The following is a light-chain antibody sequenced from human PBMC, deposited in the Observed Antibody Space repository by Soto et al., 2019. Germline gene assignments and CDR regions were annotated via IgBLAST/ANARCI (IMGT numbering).Light chain of an antibody. CDR2: DAS. CDR3: QQYNSYSPWT. V-gene: IGKV1-5*01. Sequence: DIQMTQSPSTLSASVGDRVTITCRASQSISTWLAWYQQKPGKAPKLLIYDASSLQSGVPSRFSGHGSGTDFTLTISSLQPDDFATYYCQQYNSYSPWTFGQGTKVDIK. CDR1: QSISTW. J-gene: IGKJ1*01.